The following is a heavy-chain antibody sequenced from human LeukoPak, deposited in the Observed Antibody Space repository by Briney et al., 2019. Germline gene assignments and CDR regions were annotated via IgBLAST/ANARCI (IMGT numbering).Heavy chain of an antibody. Sequence: AESLNFSGKGPGYSFTNYWIDWIRQMPGKGLEYMGIIYPGDSDTRYSPSFPGQITISVDKSIKTTYLQWSSLKAWDTGIYYCARRGTTCSDDKCYSDGIDYWGEGTLVTVSS. CDR2: IYPGDSDT. CDR3: ARRGTTCSDDKCYSDGIDY. D-gene: IGHD2-15*01. V-gene: IGHV5-51*01. CDR1: GYSFTNYW. J-gene: IGHJ4*02.